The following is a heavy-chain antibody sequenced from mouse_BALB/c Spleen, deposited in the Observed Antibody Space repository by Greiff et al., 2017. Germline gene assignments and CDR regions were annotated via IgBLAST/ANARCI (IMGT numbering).Heavy chain of an antibody. V-gene: IGHV1-7*01. CDR1: GYTFTSYW. CDR2: INPSTGYT. J-gene: IGHJ2*01. Sequence: QVQLQQSGAELAKPGASVKMSCKASGYTFTSYWMHWVKQRPGQGLEWIGYINPSTGYTEYNQKFKDKATLTADKSSSTAYMQLSSLTSEDSAVYYSARGDCVDYWGQGTPLTVSS. CDR3: ARGDCVDY. D-gene: IGHD3-3*01.